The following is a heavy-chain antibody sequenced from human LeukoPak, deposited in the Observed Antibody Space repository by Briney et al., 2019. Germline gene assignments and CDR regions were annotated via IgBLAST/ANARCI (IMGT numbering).Heavy chain of an antibody. CDR3: ARGASARQDF. V-gene: IGHV3-48*01. J-gene: IGHJ4*02. CDR2: ISSSSSTI. D-gene: IGHD2-2*01. CDR1: GFTFSSYS. Sequence: GGSLRLSCAASGFTFSSYSMNWVRQAPGKGLEWVSYISSSSSTIYYADSVKGRFTISRDNAKNTLYLQMDGLRADDTAVYYCARGASARQDFWGQGTLVTVSS.